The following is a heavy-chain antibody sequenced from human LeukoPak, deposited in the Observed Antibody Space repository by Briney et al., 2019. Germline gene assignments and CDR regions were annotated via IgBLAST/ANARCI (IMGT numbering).Heavy chain of an antibody. CDR1: GFTFSSYA. Sequence: PGGSLRLSCAASGFTFSSYAMSWVRQAPGKGLEWVSVISNSAGSTFYADSVKGRFTISRDNSKNTLYLQMNSLRAEDTAVYYCARDVSMDIGGSDCWGPGTLVTVSS. CDR2: ISNSAGST. D-gene: IGHD2-2*03. J-gene: IGHJ4*02. V-gene: IGHV3-23*01. CDR3: ARDVSMDIGGSDC.